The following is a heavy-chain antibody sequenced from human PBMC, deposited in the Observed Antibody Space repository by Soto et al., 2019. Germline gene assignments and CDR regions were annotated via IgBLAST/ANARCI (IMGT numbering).Heavy chain of an antibody. V-gene: IGHV4-34*01. CDR1: GGSFSGHY. J-gene: IGHJ5*02. Sequence: SETLSLTCAVYGGSFSGHYWNGIRQPQGKGLEWIGEINHSGRTNYNPSLKSRVTISLDTSKKEFSLKMTSVTAADTAVYYCARWGDDYGDNQNWFDPWGQGTPVTVSS. CDR3: ARWGDDYGDNQNWFDP. D-gene: IGHD4-17*01. CDR2: INHSGRT.